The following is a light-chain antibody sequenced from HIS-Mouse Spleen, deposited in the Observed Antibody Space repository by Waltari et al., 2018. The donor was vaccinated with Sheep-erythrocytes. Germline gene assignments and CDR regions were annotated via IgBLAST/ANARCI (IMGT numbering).Light chain of an antibody. Sequence: QSALTQPPSASGSPGQSVTISCTGTSSPVGGYNNASWYQQHPGKAPKLMIYEVSKRPSGVPDRFSGSKSGNTASLTVSGLQAEDEADYYCSSYAGNNNLVFGGGTKLTVL. CDR1: SSPVGGYNN. J-gene: IGLJ2*01. CDR2: EVS. CDR3: SSYAGNNNLV. V-gene: IGLV2-8*01.